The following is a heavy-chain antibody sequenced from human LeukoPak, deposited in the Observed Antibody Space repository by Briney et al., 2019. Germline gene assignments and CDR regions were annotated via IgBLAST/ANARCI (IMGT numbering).Heavy chain of an antibody. D-gene: IGHD2-2*01. J-gene: IGHJ4*02. Sequence: GRSLRLSCAASRLTFDDYAMHWVRQAPGKGVEGVSGISWNSGSIGYADSVKGRFTIYRDNAKNSLYLQMNSLRAEDTALYYCAKVRYCSSTSCYSGVLPHQYYFDYWGQGTLVTVSS. CDR1: RLTFDDYA. CDR2: ISWNSGSI. CDR3: AKVRYCSSTSCYSGVLPHQYYFDY. V-gene: IGHV3-9*01.